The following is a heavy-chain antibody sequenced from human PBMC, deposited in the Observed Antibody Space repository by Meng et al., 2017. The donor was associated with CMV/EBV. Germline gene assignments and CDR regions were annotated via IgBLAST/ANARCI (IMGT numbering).Heavy chain of an antibody. CDR1: GYTFTGYY. D-gene: IGHD3-3*01. CDR2: ITPMSGGT. V-gene: IGHV1-2*02. J-gene: IGHJ4*02. Sequence: ASVKVSCKASGYTFTGYYIHWVRQALGHGLEWMGWITPMSGGTNYAQNFQDRVTMTRDTSTNTAYMELSRVRSDDTAVYYCARGNNWDRLLDFWGQGTLVTAPQ. CDR3: ARGNNWDRLLDF.